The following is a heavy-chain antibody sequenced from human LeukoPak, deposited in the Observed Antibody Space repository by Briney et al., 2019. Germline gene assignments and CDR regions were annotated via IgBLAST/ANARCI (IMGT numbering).Heavy chain of an antibody. CDR3: AREATMVRGRKATIRDY. CDR1: GGPFSGYY. J-gene: IGHJ4*02. V-gene: IGHV4-34*01. D-gene: IGHD3-10*01. CDR2: INHSGST. Sequence: SETLSLTCAVYGGPFSGYYWGWIRQPPGKGLEWIGEINHSGSTNYNPSLKSRVTISVDTSKNQFSLKLSSVTAADTAVYYCAREATMVRGRKATIRDYWGQGTLVTVSS.